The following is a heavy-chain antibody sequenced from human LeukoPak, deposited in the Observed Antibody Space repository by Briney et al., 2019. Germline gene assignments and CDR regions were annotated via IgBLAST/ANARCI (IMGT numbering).Heavy chain of an antibody. J-gene: IGHJ1*01. V-gene: IGHV4-59*01. Sequence: SETLSLTCSVSGGSISSYYWSWIRQPPGKGLEWIGYLFYSGNTNSNPSLKSRVTILADTSKNQFSPRLNSVTAADTAVYFCGRVRTGNTGSPEYFEDWGQGTLVTVSS. CDR1: GGSISSYY. D-gene: IGHD5-12*01. CDR3: GRVRTGNTGSPEYFED. CDR2: LFYSGNT.